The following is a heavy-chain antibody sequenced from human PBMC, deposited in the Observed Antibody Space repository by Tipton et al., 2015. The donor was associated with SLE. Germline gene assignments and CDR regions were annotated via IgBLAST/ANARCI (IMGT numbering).Heavy chain of an antibody. CDR3: ARSRIPTSRDAFDL. CDR1: FYSISSGFY. D-gene: IGHD6-6*01. J-gene: IGHJ3*01. Sequence: TLSLTCTVSFYSISSGFYWGWIRQPPGKGLEWIGAIYHTGSTYYNPSLKSRVTISVDTSKNQFSLKLNSVTAADTAVYYCARSRIPTSRDAFDLWGQGTMVTASS. V-gene: IGHV4-38-2*02. CDR2: IYHTGST.